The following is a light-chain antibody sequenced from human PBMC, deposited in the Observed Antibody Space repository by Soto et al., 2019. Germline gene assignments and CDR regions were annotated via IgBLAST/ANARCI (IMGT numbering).Light chain of an antibody. CDR2: GAS. J-gene: IGKJ4*01. CDR3: QQYGSSPLT. CDR1: QSVRNNN. V-gene: IGKV3-20*01. Sequence: EMVLTQSPGTLSLAPGERATLSCRASQSVRNNNLAWYQQKPGQAPRFLIYGASSRATGIPDRFSGSGSGTDFTLTISRLEPEDFAVYYCQQYGSSPLTFGGGTKVEIK.